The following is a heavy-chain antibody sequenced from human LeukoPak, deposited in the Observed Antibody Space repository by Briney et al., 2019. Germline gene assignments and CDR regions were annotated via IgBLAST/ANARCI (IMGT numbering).Heavy chain of an antibody. CDR1: GGSISSYY. CDR3: ARDAEGVHYFDY. Sequence: SETLRLTCTVSGGSISSYYWSWIRQPPGKGLEWIGYIYYSGSTNYNPSLKSRVTISVDTSKNQFSLKLSSVTAADTAVYYCARDAEGVHYFDYWGQGTLVTVSS. J-gene: IGHJ4*02. V-gene: IGHV4-59*01. CDR2: IYYSGST.